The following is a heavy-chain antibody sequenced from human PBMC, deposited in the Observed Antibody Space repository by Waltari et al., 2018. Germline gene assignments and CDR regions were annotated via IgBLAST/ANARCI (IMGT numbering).Heavy chain of an antibody. V-gene: IGHV3-7*03. J-gene: IGHJ4*02. CDR2: IKQDGSEE. D-gene: IGHD2-15*01. CDR1: GFSFSNYW. Sequence: EVQLVESGGGLVQSGGSLRLSCAVAGFSFSNYWMRWVRQSPGKGLEWVANIKQDGSEEYYMDSLKGRFAISRDNAKNSLYLQMNSLRAEDTAVYYCARDPVVVVSASNLFDYWGQGTLVTVSS. CDR3: ARDPVVVVSASNLFDY.